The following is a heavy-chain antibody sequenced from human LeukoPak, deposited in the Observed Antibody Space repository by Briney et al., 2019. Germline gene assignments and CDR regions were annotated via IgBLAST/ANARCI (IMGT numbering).Heavy chain of an antibody. Sequence: PGGSLRLSCSASGFTFTTYGMNWVRQAPGKGLEWVSAISGSGESTYNADSVKGRFTISRDNSKNTLYLQMNRLRAEDTAVYYCAKDSRTTYDSSWLYYFDSWGQGTLVTVSS. J-gene: IGHJ4*02. V-gene: IGHV3-23*01. D-gene: IGHD6-13*01. CDR3: AKDSRTTYDSSWLYYFDS. CDR1: GFTFTTYG. CDR2: ISGSGEST.